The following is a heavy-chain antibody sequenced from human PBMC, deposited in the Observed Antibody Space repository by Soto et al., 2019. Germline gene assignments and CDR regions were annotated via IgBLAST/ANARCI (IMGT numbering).Heavy chain of an antibody. CDR1: GFTFSSYA. CDR2: ISGSGGST. V-gene: IGHV3-23*01. Sequence: GGSLRLSCAASGFTFSSYAMSWVRQAPGKGLEWVSAISGSGGSTYYADSVKGRFTISRDNSKNTLYLQMNSLRAEDTAVYYCAKRGRSGYSGYDWDYYYYYMDVWGKGTTVTVSS. J-gene: IGHJ6*03. D-gene: IGHD5-12*01. CDR3: AKRGRSGYSGYDWDYYYYYMDV.